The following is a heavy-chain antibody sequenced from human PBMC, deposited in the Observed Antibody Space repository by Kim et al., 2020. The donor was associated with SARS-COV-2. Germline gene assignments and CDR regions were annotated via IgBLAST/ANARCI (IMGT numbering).Heavy chain of an antibody. CDR2: IIPIFGTA. CDR1: GGTFSSYA. D-gene: IGHD3-9*01. CDR3: ARGRYDILTGYYSDYYGMDV. V-gene: IGHV1-69*13. Sequence: SVKVSCKASGGTFSSYAISWVRQAPGQGLEWMGGIIPIFGTANYAQKFQGRVTITADESTSTAYMELSSLRSEDTAVYYCARGRYDILTGYYSDYYGMDVWGQGTTVTVSS. J-gene: IGHJ6*02.